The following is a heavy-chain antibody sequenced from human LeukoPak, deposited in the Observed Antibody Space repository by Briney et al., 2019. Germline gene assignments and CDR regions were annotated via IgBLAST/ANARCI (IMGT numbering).Heavy chain of an antibody. V-gene: IGHV4-59*12. D-gene: IGHD3-10*01. CDR3: ARDPSGGIFDI. CDR1: GGSISSYY. Sequence: SETLSLTCTVSGGSISSYYWSWIRQPPGKGLEWIGYIYYSGSTYYNPSLKSRVTISVDTSKNQFSLKLSSVTAADTAVYYCARDPSGGIFDIRGQGTMVTVSS. J-gene: IGHJ3*02. CDR2: IYYSGST.